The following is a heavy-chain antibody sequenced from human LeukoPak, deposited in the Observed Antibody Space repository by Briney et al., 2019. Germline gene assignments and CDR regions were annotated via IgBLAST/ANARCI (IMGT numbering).Heavy chain of an antibody. D-gene: IGHD3-10*01. V-gene: IGHV4-59*01. Sequence: SETLSLTCSVSGGPISSYYWTWIRQPPGKGLEWIGYIYYSGITNYNPSLKSRVTISVDTSKNQFSLKLSSVTAADTALYYCAREYYSGSGSYEKWFDPWGQGTLVTVSS. CDR2: IYYSGIT. CDR3: AREYYSGSGSYEKWFDP. CDR1: GGPISSYY. J-gene: IGHJ5*02.